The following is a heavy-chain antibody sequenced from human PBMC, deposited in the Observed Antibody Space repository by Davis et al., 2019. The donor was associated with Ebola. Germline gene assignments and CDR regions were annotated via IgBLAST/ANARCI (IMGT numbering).Heavy chain of an antibody. CDR2: ISYDGSNK. CDR1: GFTFSSYA. CDR3: AKDHTDIVLMVYAPSMDV. Sequence: PSETLSLTCAASGFTFSSYAMHWVRQAPGKGLEWVAVISYDGSNKYYADSVKGRFTISRDNSKNTLYLQMNSLRAEDTAVYYCAKDHTDIVLMVYAPSMDVWGQGTTVTVSS. V-gene: IGHV3-30*04. J-gene: IGHJ6*02. D-gene: IGHD2-8*01.